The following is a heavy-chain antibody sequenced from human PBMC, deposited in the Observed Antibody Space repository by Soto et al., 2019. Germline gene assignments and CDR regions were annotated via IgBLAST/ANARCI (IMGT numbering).Heavy chain of an antibody. D-gene: IGHD6-6*01. V-gene: IGHV1-69*04. CDR2: IIPILGIA. CDR3: ARDGRGYSSSAGAFDY. Sequence: SVKVSCKASGGTFSSYTISWVRQAPGQGLEWMGRIIPILGIANYAQKFQGRVTITADKSTSTAYMELSSLRSEDTAVYYCARDGRGYSSSAGAFDYWGQGTLVTVSS. CDR1: GGTFSSYT. J-gene: IGHJ4*02.